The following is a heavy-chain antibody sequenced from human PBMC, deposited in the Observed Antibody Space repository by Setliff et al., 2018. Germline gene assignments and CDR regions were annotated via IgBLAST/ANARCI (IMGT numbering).Heavy chain of an antibody. D-gene: IGHD6-6*01. V-gene: IGHV4-34*01. CDR3: ARGRNIAARLLDS. CDR2: INHRGST. Sequence: TLSLTCAAYGGTFSDYHWTWIRQSPGKGLEWIGEINHRGSTNYNPSLKSRVTISIDTSKDQFSLKLISMTAADTAVYYCARGRNIAARLLDSWGQGTLVTVSS. CDR1: GGTFSDYH. J-gene: IGHJ4*02.